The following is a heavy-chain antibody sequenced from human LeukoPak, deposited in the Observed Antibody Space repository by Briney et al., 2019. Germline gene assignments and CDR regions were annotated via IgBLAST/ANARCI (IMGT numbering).Heavy chain of an antibody. CDR1: GGSIRSGDYY. CDR3: ASQTTVTTSWYFDL. Sequence: SQTLSLTCTVSGGSIRSGDYYWSWIRQHPVKGLEWIGYISYSGGTYYNPSPKSRVTISVDTSKNQFSLKLTSVTAADTAVYYCASQTTVTTSWYFDLWGRGTLVTVSS. D-gene: IGHD4-17*01. V-gene: IGHV4-31*03. CDR2: ISYSGGT. J-gene: IGHJ2*01.